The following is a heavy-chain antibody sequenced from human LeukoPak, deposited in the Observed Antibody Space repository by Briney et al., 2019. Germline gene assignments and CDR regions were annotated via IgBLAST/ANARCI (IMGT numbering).Heavy chain of an antibody. Sequence: GGSLRLSCAASGFTFSSYAMSWVRQAPGKGLEWVSGISGIGGSTYYADSVKGRFTISRDNSKNTLYLQMNSLRAEDTAVYYCAKPDLSGIGSSGYYPFDYWGQGTLVTVSS. CDR2: ISGIGGST. V-gene: IGHV3-23*01. J-gene: IGHJ4*02. D-gene: IGHD3-22*01. CDR3: AKPDLSGIGSSGYYPFDY. CDR1: GFTFSSYA.